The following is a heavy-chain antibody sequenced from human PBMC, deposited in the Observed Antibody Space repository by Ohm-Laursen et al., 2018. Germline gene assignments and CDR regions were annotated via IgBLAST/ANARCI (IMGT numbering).Heavy chain of an antibody. CDR2: ISSSSSYI. CDR3: ARDRAFDI. CDR1: GFTFINAW. Sequence: SLRLSCTASGFTFINAWMNWVRQAPGKGLEWVSSISSSSSYIYYADSVKGRFTISRDNAKNSLYLQMNSLRAEDTAVYYCARDRAFDIWGQGTMVTVSS. V-gene: IGHV3-21*01. J-gene: IGHJ3*02.